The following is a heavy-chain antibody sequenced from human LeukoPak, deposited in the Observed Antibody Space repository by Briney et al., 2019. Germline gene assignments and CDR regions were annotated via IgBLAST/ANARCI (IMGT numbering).Heavy chain of an antibody. CDR2: IWSDGTNK. Sequence: GGSLRLSCAPSGFTFATYGFHWIRQAPGKGLEWVAVIWSDGTNKYYADSVRGRSTISRDNSRNTLYLQMNSLSPEDTAVYYCARDSKLGVYYQWGQGTLVTVSS. V-gene: IGHV3-33*01. CDR3: ARDSKLGVYYQ. CDR1: GFTFATYG. D-gene: IGHD7-27*01. J-gene: IGHJ4*02.